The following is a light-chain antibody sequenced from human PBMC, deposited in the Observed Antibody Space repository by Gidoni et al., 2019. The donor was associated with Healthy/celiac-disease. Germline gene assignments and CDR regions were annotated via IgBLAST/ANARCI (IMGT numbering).Light chain of an antibody. CDR3: QQYGSSPGFT. CDR2: GAS. Sequence: EIAWTQSPGTLSLSPGERATLSCRASQSVSSSYLAQYQQKPGQAPGLLIYGASSRATGIPDRFNGIGSGTDFTLTISRLEPEGFTVYYCQQYGSSPGFTFGPETRVEIK. CDR1: QSVSSSY. V-gene: IGKV3-20*01. J-gene: IGKJ3*01.